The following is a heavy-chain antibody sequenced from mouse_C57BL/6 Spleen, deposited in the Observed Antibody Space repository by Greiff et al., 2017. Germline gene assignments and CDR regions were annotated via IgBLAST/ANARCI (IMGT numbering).Heavy chain of an antibody. Sequence: QVQLQQSGAELVRPGASVKLSCKASGYTFTDYYINWVKQRPGQGLEWIARIYPGSGNTYYNEKFKGKATLTAEKSSSTAYMQLSSLTSEDSAVYFCARSLYYYGSSDWYFDVWGTGTTVTVSS. V-gene: IGHV1-76*01. J-gene: IGHJ1*03. CDR3: ARSLYYYGSSDWYFDV. CDR2: IYPGSGNT. CDR1: GYTFTDYY. D-gene: IGHD1-1*01.